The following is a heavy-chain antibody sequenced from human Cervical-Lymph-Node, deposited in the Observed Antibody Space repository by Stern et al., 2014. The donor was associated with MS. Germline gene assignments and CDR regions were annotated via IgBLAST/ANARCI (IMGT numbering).Heavy chain of an antibody. Sequence: QVQLGQSGAEVKKPGASVKVSCKTSGYIFTGYYIHWVRQATGQGLEWMAWINTNTGGTKYAQKCQGRVTMSRDTSISTAYVELSSLTSDDTAVYYCARDQRGITIFGVVTDYYYLGMDVWGQGTTVTVSS. J-gene: IGHJ6*02. V-gene: IGHV1-2*02. CDR1: GYIFTGYY. D-gene: IGHD3-3*01. CDR3: ARDQRGITIFGVVTDYYYLGMDV. CDR2: INTNTGGT.